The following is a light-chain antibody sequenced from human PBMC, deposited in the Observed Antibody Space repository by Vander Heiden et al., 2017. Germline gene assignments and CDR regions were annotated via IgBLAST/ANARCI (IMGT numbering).Light chain of an antibody. CDR2: QDS. J-gene: IGLJ2*01. CDR1: KLGDKY. Sequence: SYELTQPPSVSVSPGQTASITCSGDKLGDKYACWYQQKPGQSPVLVIYQDSKRPSGIPERFSGSNSGNTATLTISGTQAVDEAYYYCQEWNSSHVVFGGGTKLTVL. V-gene: IGLV3-1*01. CDR3: QEWNSSHVV.